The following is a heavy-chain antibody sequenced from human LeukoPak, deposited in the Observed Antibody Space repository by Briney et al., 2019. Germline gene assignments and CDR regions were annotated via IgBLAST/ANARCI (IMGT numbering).Heavy chain of an antibody. CDR2: INLNSGGK. D-gene: IGHD6-13*01. J-gene: IGHJ5*02. Sequence: ASVKVSCKASVYTFTGYYMHWVRQAPGQGLEWMGWINLNSGGKNYAQKLQSRVTMTRDTSISTAYMEPSRLRSDDTAVYYCARELSSSWYYNRFDPWGQGTLVTLSS. CDR3: ARELSSSWYYNRFDP. CDR1: VYTFTGYY. V-gene: IGHV1-2*02.